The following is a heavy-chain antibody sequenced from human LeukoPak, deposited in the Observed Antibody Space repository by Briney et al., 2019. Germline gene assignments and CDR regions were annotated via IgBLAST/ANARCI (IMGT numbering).Heavy chain of an antibody. CDR3: AIGDVGLLWFGEPKPFDY. J-gene: IGHJ4*02. CDR2: IYYSGST. Sequence: ASETLSLTCTVSGGSISSSSYYWGWIRQPPGKGLEWIGSIYYSGSTYYNPSLKSRVTISVDMSKNQFSLKLSSVTAADTAVYYCAIGDVGLLWFGEPKPFDYWGQGTLVTVSS. D-gene: IGHD3-10*01. V-gene: IGHV4-39*07. CDR1: GGSISSSSYY.